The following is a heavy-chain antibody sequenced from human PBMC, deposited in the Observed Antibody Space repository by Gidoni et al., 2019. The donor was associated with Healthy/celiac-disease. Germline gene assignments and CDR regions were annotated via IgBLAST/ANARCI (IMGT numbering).Heavy chain of an antibody. V-gene: IGHV3-23*01. Sequence: EVQLLESGGGLVQPGGSLRLSCAASGFTFSSYSMSWVRQAPGKGLEWVSAISGSGGSTYYADSVKGRFTISRDNSKNTLYLQMNSLRAEDTAVYYCANLRLKCGGDCQPPRPLYDAFEIWGQGTMVTVSS. CDR2: ISGSGGST. J-gene: IGHJ3*02. CDR1: GFTFSSYS. D-gene: IGHD2-21*01. CDR3: ANLRLKCGGDCQPPRPLYDAFEI.